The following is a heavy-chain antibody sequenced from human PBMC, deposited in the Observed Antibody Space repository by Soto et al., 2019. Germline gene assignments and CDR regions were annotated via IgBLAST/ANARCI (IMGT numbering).Heavy chain of an antibody. Sequence: QLQLQESGPGLVKPSETLSLTCTVSGGSIIGDTYYWAWIRQPPGEGLEWIGSISYSGSTYYNPSLSSRVTISLDMSKNPFYLKLTSVTAAETAVYFCARQHPGTDLWETNWFDPWGQGTLVIVSS. V-gene: IGHV4-39*01. D-gene: IGHD3-16*01. CDR3: ARQHPGTDLWETNWFDP. CDR2: ISYSGST. CDR1: GGSIIGDTYY. J-gene: IGHJ5*02.